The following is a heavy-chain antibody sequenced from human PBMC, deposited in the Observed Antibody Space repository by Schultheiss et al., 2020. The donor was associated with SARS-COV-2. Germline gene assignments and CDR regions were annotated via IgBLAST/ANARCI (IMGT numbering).Heavy chain of an antibody. Sequence: SETLSLTCTVSGGSISSGDYYWSWIRQPAEKGLEWIGHIYTSGSTNYNPSLKSRVTISVDTSKNQFSLKLSSVTAADTAVYYCAREYYSSSPRSIYYYYYGMDVWGQGTTVTVSS. V-gene: IGHV4-61*09. CDR1: GGSISSGDYY. D-gene: IGHD6-6*01. J-gene: IGHJ6*02. CDR3: AREYYSSSPRSIYYYYYGMDV. CDR2: IYTSGST.